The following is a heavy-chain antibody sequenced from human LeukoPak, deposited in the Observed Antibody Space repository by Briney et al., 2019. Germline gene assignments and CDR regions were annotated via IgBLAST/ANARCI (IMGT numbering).Heavy chain of an antibody. D-gene: IGHD3-22*01. CDR1: GYTFTSYY. CDR3: ARNYYDSSGYYSGLDY. V-gene: IGHV1-46*01. CDR2: INPSGGST. Sequence: ASVKVSCKASGYTFTSYYMHRVRQAPGQGLEWMGVINPSGGSTSYAQKFQGRVTMTRDTSTSTVYMELSSLRSEDTAVYYYARNYYDSSGYYSGLDYWGQETLVTVSS. J-gene: IGHJ4*02.